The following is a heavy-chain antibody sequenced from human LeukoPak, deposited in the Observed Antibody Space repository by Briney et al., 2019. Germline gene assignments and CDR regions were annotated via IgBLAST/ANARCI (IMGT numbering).Heavy chain of an antibody. J-gene: IGHJ4*02. Sequence: PGGSLRLSCAASGFTFSSYGMHWVRQAPGKGLVWVSRINSDGSSTSYADSVKGRFTISRDNAKNTLYLQMNSLRAEDTAVYYCARAPSYCISTSCYGHFDYWGQGTLVTVSS. D-gene: IGHD2-2*01. CDR3: ARAPSYCISTSCYGHFDY. CDR2: INSDGSST. CDR1: GFTFSSYG. V-gene: IGHV3-74*01.